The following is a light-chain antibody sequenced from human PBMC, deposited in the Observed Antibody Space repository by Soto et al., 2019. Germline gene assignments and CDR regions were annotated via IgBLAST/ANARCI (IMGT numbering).Light chain of an antibody. J-gene: IGLJ2*01. CDR3: TSYTSSNSLV. Sequence: QSALTQPASVSGSPGQSNTISCTGTSSDVGGYNYVSWYQHHPGRAPKLMIYDVTNRPSGVSTRFSGSKSGNTASLTISGLQAEDEADYYCTSYTSSNSLVFGGGTKLTVL. CDR2: DVT. V-gene: IGLV2-14*03. CDR1: SSDVGGYNY.